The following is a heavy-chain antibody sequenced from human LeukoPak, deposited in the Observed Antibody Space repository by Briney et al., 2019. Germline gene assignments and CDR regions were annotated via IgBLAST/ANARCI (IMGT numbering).Heavy chain of an antibody. CDR3: ARGPYYGGPGDYYYGMDV. J-gene: IGHJ6*02. V-gene: IGHV3-33*01. D-gene: IGHD4-23*01. CDR2: IWYDGSNK. Sequence: GGSLRLSCAASGFTFSSYGMHWVRQPPGKGLEWVAVIWYDGSNKYCTDSVKGRFTISRDNSKNTLYLQMNSLRADDTAVYYCARGPYYGGPGDYYYGMDVWGQGTTVTVSS. CDR1: GFTFSSYG.